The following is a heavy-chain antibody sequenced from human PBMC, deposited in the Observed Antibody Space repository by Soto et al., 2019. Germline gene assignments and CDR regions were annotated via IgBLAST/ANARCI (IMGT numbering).Heavy chain of an antibody. D-gene: IGHD2-15*01. Sequence: AASVKVSCKASGGTFSSYAISWVRQAPGQGLEWMGGIIPIFGTANYAQKFQGRVTITADESTSTAYMELSSLRSEDTAVYYCARYAEGYCSGGSCHNPWAPFDYWGQGTLVTVSS. CDR3: ARYAEGYCSGGSCHNPWAPFDY. V-gene: IGHV1-69*13. J-gene: IGHJ4*02. CDR1: GGTFSSYA. CDR2: IIPIFGTA.